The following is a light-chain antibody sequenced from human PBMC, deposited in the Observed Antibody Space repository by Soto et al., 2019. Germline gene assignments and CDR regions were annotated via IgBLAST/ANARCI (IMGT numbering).Light chain of an antibody. CDR1: QGISSY. Sequence: AIRMTQSPSSLSASTGDRVTITCRASQGISSYLAWYQQKPVKAPKLLIYAASTLQSGVPSRFSGSGSGTDFTLPISCLQSEDFATYYCQQYYSYPLPFGPGTKVDIK. CDR3: QQYYSYPLP. V-gene: IGKV1-8*01. J-gene: IGKJ3*01. CDR2: AAS.